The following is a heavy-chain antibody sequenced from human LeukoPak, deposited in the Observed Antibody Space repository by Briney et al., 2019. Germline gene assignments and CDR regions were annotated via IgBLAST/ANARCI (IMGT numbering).Heavy chain of an antibody. CDR2: INPSGGSI. J-gene: IGHJ3*02. CDR3: ARGRNYYDSSGYYYEGDAFDI. CDR1: GYTFTGYY. Sequence: EASVKVSCKASGYTFTGYYIHWVRQAPGQGLEWMGIINPSGGSIRYAQKFQGRVTMTRDTSTSTVYMDLSSLRSEDTAVYYCARGRNYYDSSGYYYEGDAFDIWGQGTMVTVSS. V-gene: IGHV1-46*01. D-gene: IGHD3-22*01.